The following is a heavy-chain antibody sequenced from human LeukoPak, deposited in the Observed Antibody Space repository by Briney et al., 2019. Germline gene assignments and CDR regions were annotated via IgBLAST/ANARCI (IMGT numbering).Heavy chain of an antibody. CDR3: ARDRDPYCSGGSCTIFDY. CDR2: ISSSSSYI. D-gene: IGHD2-15*01. V-gene: IGHV3-21*01. CDR1: GFTFSSYS. J-gene: IGHJ4*02. Sequence: SGGSLRLSCAASGFTFSSYSINWVRQAPGKGLEWVSSISSSSSYIYYADSVKGRFTISRDNARNSLYLQMNSLRVEDTAFYYCARDRDPYCSGGSCTIFDYWGQGTLVTVSS.